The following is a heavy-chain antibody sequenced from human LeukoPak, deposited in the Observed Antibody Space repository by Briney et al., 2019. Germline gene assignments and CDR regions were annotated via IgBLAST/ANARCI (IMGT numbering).Heavy chain of an antibody. D-gene: IGHD6-6*01. CDR2: INPNSGGT. V-gene: IGHV1-2*02. J-gene: IGHJ4*02. Sequence: ASVKVSCKASGYTFTSYFIHWVRQGPGQGLEWVGWINPNSGGTNDAQKFQGRVTMTRDTSIRTAYMELSSLRSDDTAVYYCARALSNSRLYYFDYWGQGTLVTVSS. CDR3: ARALSNSRLYYFDY. CDR1: GYTFTSYF.